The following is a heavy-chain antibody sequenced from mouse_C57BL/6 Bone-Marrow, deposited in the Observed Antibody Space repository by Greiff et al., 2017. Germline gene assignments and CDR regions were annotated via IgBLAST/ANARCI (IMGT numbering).Heavy chain of an antibody. J-gene: IGHJ4*01. CDR2: ISSGSSTI. CDR1: GFTFSDYG. D-gene: IGHD1-1*01. Sequence: EVKLMESGGGLVKPGGSLKLSCAASGFTFSDYGMSWVRQAPDKGLEWVAYISSGSSTIYSSDTVKGRFTISRAHAKKTLFLHLNSLRSCDTAMYYCADTVVATKAMDYWGQGTSVTVSS. V-gene: IGHV5-17*01. CDR3: ADTVVATKAMDY.